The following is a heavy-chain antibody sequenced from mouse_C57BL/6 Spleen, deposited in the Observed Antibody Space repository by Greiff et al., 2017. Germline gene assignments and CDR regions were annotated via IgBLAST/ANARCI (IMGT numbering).Heavy chain of an antibody. CDR3: ARSDSNYFDY. Sequence: VQLKESGPVLVKPGASVKMSCKASGYTFTDYYMNWVKQSHGKSLEWIGVINPYNGGTSYNQKFKGKATLTVDKSSSTAYMELNSLTSEDSAVYYCARSDSNYFDYWGQGTTLTVSS. CDR2: INPYNGGT. CDR1: GYTFTDYY. D-gene: IGHD2-5*01. J-gene: IGHJ2*01. V-gene: IGHV1-19*01.